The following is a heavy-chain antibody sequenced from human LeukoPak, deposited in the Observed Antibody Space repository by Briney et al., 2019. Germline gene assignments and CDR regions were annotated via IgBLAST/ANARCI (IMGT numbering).Heavy chain of an antibody. CDR2: MSPNSGST. Sequence: ASVKVSCKASGYTFTSYDINWVRQATGQGLEWMEWMSPNSGSTGYAQKFQGRISMTRSTSIGTAYMELSSLTSEDTAVYYCARDYGDNSGWFDPWGQGTLVTVSS. D-gene: IGHD4-23*01. J-gene: IGHJ5*02. CDR3: ARDYGDNSGWFDP. V-gene: IGHV1-8*01. CDR1: GYTFTSYD.